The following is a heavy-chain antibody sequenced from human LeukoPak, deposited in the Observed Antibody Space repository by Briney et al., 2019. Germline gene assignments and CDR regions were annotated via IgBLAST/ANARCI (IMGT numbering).Heavy chain of an antibody. CDR2: ISTSGGST. J-gene: IGHJ4*02. Sequence: PGGSLRLSCVASGFTFSNYAMSWVRQAPGEGLEWVSVISTSGGSTYYADSVKGRFTISRDNSKNTLYLQMNSLRAEDTAVYYCAKRGGGNFFDCWGQGTLVTVSS. CDR1: GFTFSNYA. D-gene: IGHD3-10*01. V-gene: IGHV3-23*01. CDR3: AKRGGGNFFDC.